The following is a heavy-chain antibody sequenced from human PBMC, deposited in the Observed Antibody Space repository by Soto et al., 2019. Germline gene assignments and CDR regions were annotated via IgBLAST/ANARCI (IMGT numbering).Heavy chain of an antibody. D-gene: IGHD3-16*01. CDR1: GYIFVNYG. Sequence: QVQLVQSGDEVKKPGAPVKVSCKASGYIFVNYGIAWVRQAPGQGLEWMGWISPYTGNTHSATKVQGRLTMTTDTSTSTAYTDLGSLTSADTAVYYWVMGYNYVTPTPRDVWGQGTTVTVSS. CDR3: VMGYNYVTPTPRDV. J-gene: IGHJ6*02. CDR2: ISPYTGNT. V-gene: IGHV1-18*01.